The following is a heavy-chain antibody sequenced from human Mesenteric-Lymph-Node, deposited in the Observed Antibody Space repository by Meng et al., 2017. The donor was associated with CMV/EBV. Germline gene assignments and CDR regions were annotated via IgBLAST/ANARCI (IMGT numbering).Heavy chain of an antibody. CDR3: ARRGGYGSGSYPPDY. J-gene: IGHJ4*02. D-gene: IGHD3-10*01. Sequence: GESLKISCAASGFTFSSYEMNWVRQAPGKGLEWVSYISSSGSTIYYADSVKGRFIISRDNAKNTLFLQMNSLRGEDTAVYYCARRGGYGSGSYPPDYWGQGTLVTVSS. CDR1: GFTFSSYE. CDR2: ISSSGSTI. V-gene: IGHV3-48*03.